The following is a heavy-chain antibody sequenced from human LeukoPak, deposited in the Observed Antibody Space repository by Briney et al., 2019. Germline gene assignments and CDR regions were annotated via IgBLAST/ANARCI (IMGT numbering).Heavy chain of an antibody. Sequence: PGGSLRLSCAASGFTFSSYAMHWVRQAPGKGLEWVAVISYDGSNKYYADSLKGRFTISRDNAKNSLYLQMNSLRAEDTAVYYCARMILMQGFDYWGQGTLVTVSS. V-gene: IGHV3-30*04. D-gene: IGHD2-8*01. CDR1: GFTFSSYA. CDR3: ARMILMQGFDY. CDR2: ISYDGSNK. J-gene: IGHJ4*02.